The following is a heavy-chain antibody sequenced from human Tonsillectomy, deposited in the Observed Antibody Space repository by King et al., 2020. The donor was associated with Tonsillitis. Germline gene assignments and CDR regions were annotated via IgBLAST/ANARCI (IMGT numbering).Heavy chain of an antibody. Sequence: QLVQSGAEVKKPGASVKVSCKASGYTFSSFGISWVRQAPGQGLEWMGWISAHNGQPNYAQKLQGRVTLTRDTSPSTADMELRRLKSDETAVYYCARDRGTFAMVNYWGQGTLVTVSS. J-gene: IGHJ4*02. D-gene: IGHD5-18*01. CDR2: ISAHNGQP. V-gene: IGHV1-18*04. CDR3: ARDRGTFAMVNY. CDR1: GYTFSSFG.